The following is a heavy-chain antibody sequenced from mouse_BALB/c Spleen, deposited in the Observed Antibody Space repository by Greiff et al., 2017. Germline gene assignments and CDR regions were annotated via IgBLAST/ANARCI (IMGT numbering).Heavy chain of an antibody. V-gene: IGHV5-6-5*01. Sequence: EVQGVESGGGLVKPGGSLKLSCAASGFTFSSYAMSWVRQTPEKRLEWVASISSGGSTYYPDSVKGRFTISRDNARNILYLQMSSLRSEDTAMYYCARRAYYYGSSYYAMDYWGQGTSVTVSS. CDR1: GFTFSSYA. CDR2: ISSGGST. J-gene: IGHJ4*01. D-gene: IGHD1-1*01. CDR3: ARRAYYYGSSYYAMDY.